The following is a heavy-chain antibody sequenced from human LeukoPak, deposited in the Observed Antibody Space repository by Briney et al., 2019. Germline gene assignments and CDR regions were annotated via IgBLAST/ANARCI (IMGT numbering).Heavy chain of an antibody. CDR2: ISSSSSTI. CDR3: ARRALDIVVVSASHDY. Sequence: GGSLRLSCAASGFTFSSYSMNWVRQAPGKGLEWVSYISSSSSTIYYADSVKGRFTISRDTAKNSLYLQMNSLRAEDTAVYYCARRALDIVVVSASHDYWGQGTLVTVSS. J-gene: IGHJ4*02. V-gene: IGHV3-48*01. D-gene: IGHD2-21*02. CDR1: GFTFSSYS.